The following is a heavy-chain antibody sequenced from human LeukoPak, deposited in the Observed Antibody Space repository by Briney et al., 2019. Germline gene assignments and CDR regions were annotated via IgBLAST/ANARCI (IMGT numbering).Heavy chain of an antibody. CDR1: GFTFSSYD. CDR2: ISGSGGIT. Sequence: GGSLSLSCAASGFTFSSYDMTWVRQAPGKGLEWVSAISGSGGITYYADSVKGRFTISKDKSKNTMYLQMNSLRAEDTAVYYCAKRGSGYYSSFDYWGQGTLVTVSS. D-gene: IGHD3-22*01. V-gene: IGHV3-23*01. CDR3: AKRGSGYYSSFDY. J-gene: IGHJ4*02.